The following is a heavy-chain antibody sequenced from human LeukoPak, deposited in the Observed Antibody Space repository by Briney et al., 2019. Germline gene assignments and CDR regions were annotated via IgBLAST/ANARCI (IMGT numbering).Heavy chain of an antibody. CDR1: GGTFISYD. J-gene: IGHJ4*02. Sequence: SVKVSCKASGGTFISYDISWVRQAPGQGLEWMGGITPIFGTAKYAQKFQGRVTITAVESMSTAYMELSSLRSEDTAVYYCARGWLAETTVVTPYNYWGQGTLVTVSS. CDR3: ARGWLAETTVVTPYNY. V-gene: IGHV1-69*13. D-gene: IGHD4-23*01. CDR2: ITPIFGTA.